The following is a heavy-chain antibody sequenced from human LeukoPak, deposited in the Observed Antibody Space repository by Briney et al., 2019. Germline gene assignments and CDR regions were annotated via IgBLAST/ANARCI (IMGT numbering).Heavy chain of an antibody. D-gene: IGHD3-22*01. J-gene: IGHJ4*02. CDR1: GYTFTSHY. V-gene: IGHV1-46*01. CDR2: INPSGGST. CDR3: ARGFPPRRNYDSSGYYSYNFDY. Sequence: ASVKVSCKASGYTFTSHYMHWVRQAPGQGLEWMGIINPSGGSTSYAQKFQGRVTMTRDMSTSTAYMELRSLRSDDTAMYYCARGFPPRRNYDSSGYYSYNFDYWGQGTLVTVSS.